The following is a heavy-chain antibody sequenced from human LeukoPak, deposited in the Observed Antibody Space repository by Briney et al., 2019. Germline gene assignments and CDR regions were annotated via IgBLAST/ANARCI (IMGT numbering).Heavy chain of an antibody. D-gene: IGHD6-13*01. CDR2: ISSSGNYI. J-gene: IGHJ4*02. Sequence: AGGSLRLSCAGSGFTFSRYIMTWVREAPGKGPEWVSSISSSGNYIYYADSVKGRFTISRDNPKNSLYLQMNSLRAEDTAVYHCAREYSSSWYYFDYWGQGTLVTVSS. CDR3: AREYSSSWYYFDY. CDR1: GFTFSRYI. V-gene: IGHV3-21*01.